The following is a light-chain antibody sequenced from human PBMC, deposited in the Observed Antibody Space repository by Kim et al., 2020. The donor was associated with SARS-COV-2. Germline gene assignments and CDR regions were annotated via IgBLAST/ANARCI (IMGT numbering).Light chain of an antibody. CDR2: AAS. Sequence: SLSPVERATLSCRASQTINNRYLAWYQQKPGQAPRVLIYAASSRATGIPDRFSGSGSGTDFTLTISRLEPEDFAVYYCQQYGDWYTFGQGTKLEI. CDR1: QTINNRY. CDR3: QQYGDWYT. J-gene: IGKJ2*01. V-gene: IGKV3-20*01.